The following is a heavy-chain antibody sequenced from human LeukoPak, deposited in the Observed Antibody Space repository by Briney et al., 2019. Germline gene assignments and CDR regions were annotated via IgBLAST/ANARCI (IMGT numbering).Heavy chain of an antibody. J-gene: IGHJ5*02. D-gene: IGHD3-22*01. CDR1: GFTFSSYA. CDR2: ISYDGTNN. CDR3: ARLNYDSSGYNYFDP. V-gene: IGHV3-30*14. Sequence: GGSLRLSCAASGFTFSSYAMHWVRQAPGKGLEWVAVISYDGTNNYYADSVKGRFTISRDNSKNTLYLQMNSLRADDTAVYYCARLNYDSSGYNYFDPWGQGTLVTVSS.